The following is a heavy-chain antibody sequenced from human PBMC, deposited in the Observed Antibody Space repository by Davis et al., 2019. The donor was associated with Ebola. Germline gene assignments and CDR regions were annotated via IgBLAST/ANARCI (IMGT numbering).Heavy chain of an antibody. V-gene: IGHV1-8*02. J-gene: IGHJ6*04. Sequence: ASVKVSCKASGYTFTNYYMHWVRQAPGQGLEWMGWMNPNSGNTGYAQKFQGRVTMTRNTSISTAYMELSSLRSEDTAVYYCARGHSGSYSRAYYYGMDVWGKGTTVTVSS. CDR2: MNPNSGNT. CDR3: ARGHSGSYSRAYYYGMDV. CDR1: GYTFTNYY. D-gene: IGHD1-26*01.